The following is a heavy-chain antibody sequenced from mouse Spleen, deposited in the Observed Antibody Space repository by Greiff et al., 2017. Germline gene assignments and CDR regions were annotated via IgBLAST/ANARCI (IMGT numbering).Heavy chain of an antibody. D-gene: IGHD4-1*01. CDR1: GYTFTDYY. CDR2: INPYNGGT. Sequence: EVQLQQSGPVLVKPGASVKMSCKASGYTFTDYYMNWVKQSHGKSLEWIGVINPYNGGTSYNQKFKGKATLTVDKSSSTAYMELNSLTSEDSAVYYCARWDWDIDYWGQGTTLTVSS. V-gene: IGHV1-19*01. CDR3: ARWDWDIDY. J-gene: IGHJ2*01.